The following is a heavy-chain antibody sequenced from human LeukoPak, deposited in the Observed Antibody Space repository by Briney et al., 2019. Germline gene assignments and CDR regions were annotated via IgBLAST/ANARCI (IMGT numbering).Heavy chain of an antibody. J-gene: IGHJ4*02. CDR1: GGSISSYY. D-gene: IGHD6-13*01. V-gene: IGHV4-59*08. CDR2: IYYSGST. CDR3: ASSSSSWYLYFDY. Sequence: PSETLPLTCTVSGGSISSYYWSWIRQPPGKGLEWIGYIYYSGSTNYNPSLKSRVTISVDTSKNQFSLKLSSVTAADTAVYYCASSSSSWYLYFDYWGQGTLATVSS.